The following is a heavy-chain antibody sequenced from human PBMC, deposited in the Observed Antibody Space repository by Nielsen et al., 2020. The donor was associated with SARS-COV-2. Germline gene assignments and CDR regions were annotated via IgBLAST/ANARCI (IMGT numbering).Heavy chain of an antibody. D-gene: IGHD6-19*01. CDR2: INSDSGNT. CDR3: ARITPSSGWDY. Sequence: ASVKVSCKASGYTFTAYAIHWVRQDPGQRLEWMGWINSDSGNTKYSQKFRGRVTITRDTSASTAYMELSGLSSEDTAVYYCARITPSSGWDYWGQGILVTVSS. J-gene: IGHJ4*02. V-gene: IGHV1-3*04. CDR1: GYTFTAYA.